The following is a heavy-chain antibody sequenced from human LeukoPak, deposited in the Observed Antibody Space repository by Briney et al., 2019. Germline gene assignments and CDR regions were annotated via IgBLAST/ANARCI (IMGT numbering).Heavy chain of an antibody. J-gene: IGHJ6*02. CDR2: IWYDGSNK. CDR3: ARDEIGKTAYYYGMDV. Sequence: PGGSLRLSCAASGFTFSSYGMHWVRQAPGKGLEWVAVIWYDGSNKYYADSVKGRFTISRDNSKNTLYLQMSSLRAEDTAVYYCARDEIGKTAYYYGMDVWGQGTTVTVSS. D-gene: IGHD1-1*01. CDR1: GFTFSSYG. V-gene: IGHV3-33*01.